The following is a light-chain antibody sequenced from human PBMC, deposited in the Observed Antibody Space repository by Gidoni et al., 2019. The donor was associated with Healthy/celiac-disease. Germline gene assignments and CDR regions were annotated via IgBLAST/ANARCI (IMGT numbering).Light chain of an antibody. J-gene: IGLJ2*01. CDR1: KLGDKY. CDR3: QAWDSRTVV. CDR2: QDN. V-gene: IGLV3-1*01. Sequence: YELTQPPSVSVSPGQTASITCSGDKLGDKYTCWYQQKPGQSPVLVIYQDNKRPSGIPQRFSGSNSGNTATLTISGTQAMDEADYYCQAWDSRTVVFGGGTKLTVL.